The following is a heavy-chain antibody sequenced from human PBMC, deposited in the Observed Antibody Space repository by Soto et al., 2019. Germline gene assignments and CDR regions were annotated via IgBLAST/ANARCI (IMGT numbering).Heavy chain of an antibody. D-gene: IGHD3-22*01. J-gene: IGHJ4*02. V-gene: IGHV4-39*01. CDR3: ARRGYYYDSSGYPSVWY. Sequence: PSETLSLTCTVSGGSISSSSYYWGWIRQPPGKGLEWIGSIYYSGSTYYNTSLKSRVTISVDTSKNQFSLKLSSVTAADTAVYYCARRGYYYDSSGYPSVWYWGQGTLVTVSS. CDR2: IYYSGST. CDR1: GGSISSSSYY.